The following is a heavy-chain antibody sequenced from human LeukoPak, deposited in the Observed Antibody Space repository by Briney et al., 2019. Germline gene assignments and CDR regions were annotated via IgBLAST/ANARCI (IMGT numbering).Heavy chain of an antibody. CDR2: MKYDGSEK. V-gene: IGHV3-7*01. Sequence: GGALRHSCTASGFTFSVSWMSWVRQAPGKGLEWVANMKYDGSEKYYVDSVKGRFTISRDNAKNSLYLQMNSLRAEDTAVYYCARGGTTFEHWGQGTLVTVSS. D-gene: IGHD1-1*01. J-gene: IGHJ4*02. CDR3: ARGGTTFEH. CDR1: GFTFSVSW.